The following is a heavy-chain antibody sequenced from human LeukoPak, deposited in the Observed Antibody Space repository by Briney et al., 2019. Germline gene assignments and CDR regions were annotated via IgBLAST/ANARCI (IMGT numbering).Heavy chain of an antibody. Sequence: SETLSLTCTVSGGSISSGSYYWSWIRQPPGKGLEWIGSIYHSGSTYYNPSLKSRVTISVDTSKNQFSLKVRSVTAADTAVYYCARATYHSGAGSYIYYYMNVWGKGTTVIVSS. J-gene: IGHJ6*03. CDR3: ARATYHSGAGSYIYYYMNV. V-gene: IGHV4-39*07. D-gene: IGHD3-10*01. CDR1: GGSISSGSYY. CDR2: IYHSGST.